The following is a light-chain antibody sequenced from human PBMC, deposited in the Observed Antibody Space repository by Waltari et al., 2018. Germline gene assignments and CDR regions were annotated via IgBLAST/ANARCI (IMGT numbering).Light chain of an antibody. CDR2: GAS. J-gene: IGKJ1*01. Sequence: EVVMTQSPVTLSVSPGERATLSCRASQSVSGKLAWYQQKPGQAPRLLIYGASTRVTDIPARFIGRGSGTEFTLTISSLQSEDFAVYYCQQYDNWPRTFGQGTKVESK. V-gene: IGKV3-15*01. CDR1: QSVSGK. CDR3: QQYDNWPRT.